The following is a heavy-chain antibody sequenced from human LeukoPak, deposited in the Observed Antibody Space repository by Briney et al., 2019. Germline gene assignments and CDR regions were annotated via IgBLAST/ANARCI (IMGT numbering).Heavy chain of an antibody. J-gene: IGHJ4*02. CDR1: GYTFTGYY. CDR2: INPNSGGT. Sequence: ASVKVSCKASGYTFTGYYMRWVRQAPGQGLEWMGWINPNSGGTNYAQKFQGWVTMTRDTSISTAYMELSRLRSDDTAVYYCARAPRIAAASFDYWGQGTLVTVSS. D-gene: IGHD6-13*01. CDR3: ARAPRIAAASFDY. V-gene: IGHV1-2*04.